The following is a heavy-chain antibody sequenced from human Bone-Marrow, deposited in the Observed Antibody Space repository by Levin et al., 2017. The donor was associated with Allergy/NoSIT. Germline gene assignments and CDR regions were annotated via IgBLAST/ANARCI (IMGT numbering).Heavy chain of an antibody. V-gene: IGHV3-21*06. CDR3: ARDRVDLVVGPPAHYFYYGMDV. J-gene: IGHJ6*02. CDR2: ISSTSKYM. CDR1: GFTFRAYS. D-gene: IGHD2-2*01. Sequence: GESLKISCAASGFTFRAYSMNWVRQAPGKGLEWVSSISSTSKYMYYADSVKGRFTISRDNARNSLYLQMNSLRVEDTAVYYCARDRVDLVVGPPAHYFYYGMDVWGQGTTVTVSS.